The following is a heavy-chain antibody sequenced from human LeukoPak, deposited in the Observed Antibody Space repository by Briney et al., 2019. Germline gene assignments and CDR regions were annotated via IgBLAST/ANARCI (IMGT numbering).Heavy chain of an antibody. CDR1: GGSISSYY. V-gene: IGHV4-59*01. D-gene: IGHD3-16*01. J-gene: IGHJ4*02. CDR3: ARDLGFGYFDY. CDR2: NSGNT. Sequence: SETLSLTCTASGGSISSYYWSWIRQPPGKGQEWIGDNSGNTNYNPSLKSRVTISVDTSKNQFSLKLSSVTAADTAVYYCARDLGFGYFDYWGQGTLVTVSS.